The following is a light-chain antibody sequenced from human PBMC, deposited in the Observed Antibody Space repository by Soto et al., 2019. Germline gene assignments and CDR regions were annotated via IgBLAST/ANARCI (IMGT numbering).Light chain of an antibody. V-gene: IGKV3-20*01. Sequence: EIVLTQSPGTLSLSPGERATLTCRASQSVSSSYLGWYQQKLGRAPRLLIYGASSRATGIPDRFSGSGSGTDFTLTISRLEPEDFAVYYCQQYGSSPQTFGQGTKVDIK. CDR1: QSVSSSY. CDR3: QQYGSSPQT. J-gene: IGKJ1*01. CDR2: GAS.